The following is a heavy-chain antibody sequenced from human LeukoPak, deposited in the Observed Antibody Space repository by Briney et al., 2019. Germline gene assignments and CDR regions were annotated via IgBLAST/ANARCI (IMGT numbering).Heavy chain of an antibody. J-gene: IGHJ4*02. CDR1: GFSFNNFG. D-gene: IGHD6-19*01. V-gene: IGHV3-23*01. Sequence: PGGSLRLSCAASGFSFNNFGMNWVRQAPGKGLEWVSVINSSGGKTNYADSVRGRFTISRDNSKNTLYLQMNSLRAEDTAVYYCAKSGDSVYNSVWYGGVNFDCWGQGTLVTVSS. CDR2: INSSGGKT. CDR3: AKSGDSVYNSVWYGGVNFDC.